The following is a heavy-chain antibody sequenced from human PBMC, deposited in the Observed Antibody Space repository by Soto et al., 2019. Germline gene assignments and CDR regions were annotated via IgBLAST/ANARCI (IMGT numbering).Heavy chain of an antibody. D-gene: IGHD3-10*01. V-gene: IGHV1-69*06. J-gene: IGHJ6*02. CDR2: IIPIFGTA. CDR1: GGTFSSYA. CDR3: ERVKKIWRKLLYYYYGMDV. Sequence: QVQLVQSGAEVKKPGSSVKVSCKASGGTFSSYAISWVRQAPGQGLEWMGGIIPIFGTANYAQKFQGRVTITADKSTSTAYMELSSLRSEDTAVYYCERVKKIWRKLLYYYYGMDVWGQGTTVTVSS.